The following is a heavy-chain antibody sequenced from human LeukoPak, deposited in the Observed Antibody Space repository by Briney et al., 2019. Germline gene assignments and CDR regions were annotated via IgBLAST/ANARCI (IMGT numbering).Heavy chain of an antibody. D-gene: IGHD3-3*01. CDR1: GYSIGSGYY. V-gene: IGHV4-38-2*02. Sequence: SETLSLACTVSGYSIGSGYYGGWIRQPPGKGPEWIGSMYHSGSTYYNPSLESRVTISVDTSKNQFSLKLSSVTAADTAVYYCARDGGGRLEYYFDYWGQGALVTVSS. J-gene: IGHJ4*02. CDR2: MYHSGST. CDR3: ARDGGGRLEYYFDY.